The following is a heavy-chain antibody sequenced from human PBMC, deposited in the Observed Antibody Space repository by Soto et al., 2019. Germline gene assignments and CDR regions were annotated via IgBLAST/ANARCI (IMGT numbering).Heavy chain of an antibody. V-gene: IGHV4-4*02. Sequence: SETKCVTSTVADGYIRSSDWWSWVRKPPGKGLEWIGEIYHSGSTNYNPSLKSRVTISVDKSKNQFSLKLSSVTAADTAVYYCARGLGATGKIGFDYWGQGTLVTVSS. CDR1: DGYIRSSDW. CDR2: IYHSGST. J-gene: IGHJ4*02. D-gene: IGHD1-26*01. CDR3: ARGLGATGKIGFDY.